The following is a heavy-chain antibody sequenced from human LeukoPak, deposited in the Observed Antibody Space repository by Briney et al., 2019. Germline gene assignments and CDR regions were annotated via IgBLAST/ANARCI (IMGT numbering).Heavy chain of an antibody. Sequence: PGGSLRLSCAASGFAFNFYAMTWIRQAPGKGLEWVAVISYDGSNKYYADSVKGRFTISRDNSKNTLYLQMNSLRAEDTAVYYCARDGDGYNHGVDYWGQGTLVTVSS. D-gene: IGHD5-24*01. V-gene: IGHV3-30-3*01. J-gene: IGHJ4*02. CDR3: ARDGDGYNHGVDY. CDR2: ISYDGSNK. CDR1: GFAFNFYA.